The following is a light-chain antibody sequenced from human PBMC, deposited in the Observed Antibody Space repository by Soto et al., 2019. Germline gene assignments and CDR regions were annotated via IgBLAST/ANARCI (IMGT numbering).Light chain of an antibody. CDR1: QSIGRF. CDR3: QQSFTTPLT. Sequence: DLPMTQSPSSLSASVGDRVTITCRASQSIGRFLNWHQQKPGKAPNVLINVASTLRSGVPSRFSGSGSGTDFNLTINSLQPEDFATYFCQQSFTTPLTFGGGTKVEIK. CDR2: VAS. J-gene: IGKJ4*01. V-gene: IGKV1-39*01.